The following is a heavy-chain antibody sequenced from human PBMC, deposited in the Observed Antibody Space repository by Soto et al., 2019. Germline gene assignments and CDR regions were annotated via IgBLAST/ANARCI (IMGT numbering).Heavy chain of an antibody. V-gene: IGHV3-72*01. CDR1: GFTFSDHY. J-gene: IGHJ1*01. D-gene: IGHD4-17*01. CDR3: AIYGDYEQYFQH. CDR2: TRNKANSYTT. Sequence: EVPLVESGGGLVQPGGSLRLSCAASGFTFSDHYMDWVRQAPGKGLEWVGRTRNKANSYTTEYAASVKGRFTISRXXSKNSLYLQMNSLKTEDTAVYYCAIYGDYEQYFQHWGQGTLVTVSS.